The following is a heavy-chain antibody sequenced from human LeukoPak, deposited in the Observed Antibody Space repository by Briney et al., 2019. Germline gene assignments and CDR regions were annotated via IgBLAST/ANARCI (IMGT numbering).Heavy chain of an antibody. CDR1: GGSISSYY. CDR3: ARHNWNYVPRCAFDI. J-gene: IGHJ3*02. V-gene: IGHV4-39*01. D-gene: IGHD1-7*01. CDR2: IYYSGST. Sequence: SETLSLTCTVSGGSISSYYWGWIRQPPGKGLEWIGSIYYSGSTYYNPSLKSRVTISVDTSKNQFSLKLSSVTAADTAVYYCARHNWNYVPRCAFDIWGQGTMVTVSS.